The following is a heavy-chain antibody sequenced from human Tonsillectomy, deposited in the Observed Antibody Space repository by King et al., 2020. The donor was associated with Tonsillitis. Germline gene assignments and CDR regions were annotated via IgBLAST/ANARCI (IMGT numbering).Heavy chain of an antibody. D-gene: IGHD3-3*01. CDR3: ARGLNPARYYDFWGGYSVIGY. V-gene: IGHV3-13*04. CDR1: GFTFSSYD. J-gene: IGHJ4*02. CDR2: IGVAGVT. Sequence: VQLVESGGGLVQPGGSLRLSCAASGFTFSSYDMHWVRQATGKGLEWVSAIGVAGVTYYSGSVKGRFTITRENAKNSLYLQMNSLRAGDTAVYYCARGLNPARYYDFWGGYSVIGYWGQGALVTVSS.